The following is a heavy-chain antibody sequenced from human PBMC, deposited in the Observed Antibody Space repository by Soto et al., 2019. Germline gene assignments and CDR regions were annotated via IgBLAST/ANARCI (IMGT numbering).Heavy chain of an antibody. Sequence: GGSLRLSCAASGFTVSSNYMSWVRQAPGKGLEWVSVIYSGGSTYYADSVKGRFTISRDNSKNTLYLQMNSLRAEDTAVYYCAREPPYPSYCSSTSCYGDYFGYWGQGTLVTVSS. CDR3: AREPPYPSYCSSTSCYGDYFGY. V-gene: IGHV3-66*01. D-gene: IGHD2-2*01. CDR2: IYSGGST. J-gene: IGHJ4*02. CDR1: GFTVSSNY.